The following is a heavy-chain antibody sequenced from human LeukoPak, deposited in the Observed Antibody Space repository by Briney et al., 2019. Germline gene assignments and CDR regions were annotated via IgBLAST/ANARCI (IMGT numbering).Heavy chain of an antibody. Sequence: GXSLRLSCAASGFTLSGHAMNWVRQAPGKGLEWVSYISSSSSTIYYADSVKARFTISRDNAKNSLYLQMNSLRAEDAAVYYCARDEVGATLYYYYGMDVWGQGTTVTVSS. V-gene: IGHV3-48*01. J-gene: IGHJ6*02. CDR1: GFTLSGHA. CDR2: ISSSSSTI. CDR3: ARDEVGATLYYYYGMDV. D-gene: IGHD1-26*01.